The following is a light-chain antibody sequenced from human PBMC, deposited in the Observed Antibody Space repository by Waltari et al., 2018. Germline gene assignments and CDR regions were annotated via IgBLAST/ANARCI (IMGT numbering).Light chain of an antibody. CDR2: GNS. CDR3: QSYDSSLIYV. J-gene: IGLJ1*01. CDR1: SSTIGSNV. Sequence: QSVLTQPPSASGTPGQRVTISCSGSSSTIGSNVVNWYQQVPGTTPKLLIYGNSNRPSGVPDRFSGSKSGTSASLAITGLQAEDEADYYCQSYDSSLIYVFGTGTKVTVL. V-gene: IGLV1-40*01.